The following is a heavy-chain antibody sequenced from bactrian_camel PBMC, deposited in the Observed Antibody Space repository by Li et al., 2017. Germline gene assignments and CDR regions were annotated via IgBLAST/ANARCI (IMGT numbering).Heavy chain of an antibody. CDR2: IDGAGGL. CDR1: GYSGGPYC. CDR3: AAGRPGASCAVDYGTLRFTNY. J-gene: IGHJ4*01. Sequence: HVQLVESGGGSVQAGGSLRLSCVASGYSGGPYCMAWFRQGPGKERERVAVIDGAGGLNYLESVKDRFTISRDDANNTLLLQMTSLKPEDTAMYYCAAGRPGASCAVDYGTLRFTNYWGQGTQVTVS. V-gene: IGHV3S55*01. D-gene: IGHD4*01.